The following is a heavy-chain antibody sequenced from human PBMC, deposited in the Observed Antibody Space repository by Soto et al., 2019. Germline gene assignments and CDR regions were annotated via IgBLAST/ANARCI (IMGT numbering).Heavy chain of an antibody. CDR2: IIPIFGTA. CDR1: GVSFISYA. CDR3: ASSGYYDSSGYPPWPFEY. D-gene: IGHD3-22*01. Sequence: SVTVSYNASGVSFISYAIIWVRQAPGQGLEWMGGIIPIFGTANYAQKFQGRVTITADESTSTAYMELSSLRSEDTAVYYCASSGYYDSSGYPPWPFEYWGQGTLVTVSS. V-gene: IGHV1-69*01. J-gene: IGHJ4*02.